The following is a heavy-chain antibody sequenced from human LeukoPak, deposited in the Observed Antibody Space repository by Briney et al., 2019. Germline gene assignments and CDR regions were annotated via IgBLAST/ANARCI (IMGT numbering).Heavy chain of an antibody. Sequence: ASVKVSCKVSGYTLSELSMHWVRQPPGKGLEWMGGSDPDTGEALYAQKFQGRVTITADESTSTAYMELSSLRSEDTAVYYCARDSHRIYSYGLFDYWGQGTLVTVSS. CDR2: SDPDTGEA. CDR3: ARDSHRIYSYGLFDY. CDR1: GYTLSELS. J-gene: IGHJ4*02. D-gene: IGHD5-18*01. V-gene: IGHV1-24*01.